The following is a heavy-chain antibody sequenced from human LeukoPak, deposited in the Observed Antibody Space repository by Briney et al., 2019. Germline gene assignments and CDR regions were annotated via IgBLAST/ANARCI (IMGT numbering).Heavy chain of an antibody. J-gene: IGHJ4*02. CDR1: GGSISSGSYY. V-gene: IGHV4-61*02. CDR2: IYTSGST. Sequence: PSETLSLTCTVSGGSISSGSYYWSWIRQPAGKGLEWIGRIYTSGSTNYNPSLKSRVTISVDTSKNQFSLKLSSVTAADTAVYYCARGGLGSYPVYWGQGTLVTVSS. D-gene: IGHD1-26*01. CDR3: ARGGLGSYPVY.